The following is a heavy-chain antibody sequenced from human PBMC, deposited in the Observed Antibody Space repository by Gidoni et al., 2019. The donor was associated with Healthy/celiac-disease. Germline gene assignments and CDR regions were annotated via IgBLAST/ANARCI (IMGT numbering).Heavy chain of an antibody. CDR3: ARAHSSSWYYYYGMDV. V-gene: IGHV1-2*04. CDR1: GYTFTGYY. Sequence: QVQLVQSGAEVKKPGASVKVSCKASGYTFTGYYMHWVRQAPGQGLAWMGWINPNSGGTNYAQKFQGWVTMTRDTSISTAYMELSRLRSDDTAVYYCARAHSSSWYYYYGMDVWGQGTTVTVSS. CDR2: INPNSGGT. J-gene: IGHJ6*02. D-gene: IGHD6-13*01.